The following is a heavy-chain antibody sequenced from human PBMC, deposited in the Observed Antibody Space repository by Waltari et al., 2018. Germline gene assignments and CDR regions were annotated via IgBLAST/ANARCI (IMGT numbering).Heavy chain of an antibody. D-gene: IGHD2-8*02. CDR1: GFTFRDYE. J-gene: IGHJ3*02. V-gene: IGHV3-48*03. Sequence: EVQLVESGGDLVQPGGSLRLSCAASGFTFRDYEMNWVRQAPGKGLEWLSYITTSGDTIYYADSVKGRFTMSRDNAKNSLYLQMNSLRAEDTAVYYCARERVLTGGDAFDIWGQGTMVTVSS. CDR2: ITTSGDTI. CDR3: ARERVLTGGDAFDI.